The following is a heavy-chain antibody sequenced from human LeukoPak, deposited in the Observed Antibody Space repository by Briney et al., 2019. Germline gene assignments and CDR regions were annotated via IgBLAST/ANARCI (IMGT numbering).Heavy chain of an antibody. J-gene: IGHJ6*02. D-gene: IGHD2-15*01. CDR2: IYYSGST. CDR3: ARAGAYSYYYYGMDV. CDR1: GGSFSGYY. Sequence: PSETLSLTCAVYGGSFSGYYWSWIRQPPGKGLEWIGYIYYSGSTNYNPSLKSRVTISVDTSKNQFSLKLSSVTAADTAVYYCARAGAYSYYYYGMDVWGQGTTVTVSS. V-gene: IGHV4-59*01.